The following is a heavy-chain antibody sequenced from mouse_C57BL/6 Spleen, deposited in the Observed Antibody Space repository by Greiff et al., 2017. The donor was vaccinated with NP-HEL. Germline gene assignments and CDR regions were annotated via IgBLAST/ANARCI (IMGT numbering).Heavy chain of an antibody. CDR3: ARSRHWYFDV. J-gene: IGHJ1*03. Sequence: QVQLQQSGPELVKPGASVKISCKASGYAFSSSWMNWVKQRPGKGLEWIGRIYPGDGDTNYNGKFKGKATLTADKSSSTAYMQLSSLTSEDSAVYYCARSRHWYFDVWGTGTTVTVSS. CDR1: GYAFSSSW. V-gene: IGHV1-82*01. CDR2: IYPGDGDT.